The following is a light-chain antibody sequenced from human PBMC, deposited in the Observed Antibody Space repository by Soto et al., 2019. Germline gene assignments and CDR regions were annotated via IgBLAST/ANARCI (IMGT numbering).Light chain of an antibody. Sequence: DIQMPQSPSSLSASVGDRVPITCRASQSIGRFLNWYQQKPGKAPNVLINVASTLRSGVPSRFSGSGSGTDFNLTINSLQPEDVATYFCQQSFTTPITFGGGTKVDIK. CDR3: QQSFTTPIT. CDR2: VAS. J-gene: IGKJ4*01. CDR1: QSIGRF. V-gene: IGKV1-39*01.